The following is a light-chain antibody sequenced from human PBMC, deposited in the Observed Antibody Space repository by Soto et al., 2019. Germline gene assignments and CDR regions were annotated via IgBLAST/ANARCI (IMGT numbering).Light chain of an antibody. V-gene: IGLV2-14*01. CDR3: NSYTSKSTGV. CDR1: SSDVGGYNY. CDR2: EVS. Sequence: QSALTQPASVSGSPGQSITISCTGTSSDVGGYNYVSWYQQHPGKAPKLIIYEVSNRPSGVSNRFSGSKSGNTASLTISGLQAEYEADYYCNSYTSKSTGVFGNGTKVTVL. J-gene: IGLJ1*01.